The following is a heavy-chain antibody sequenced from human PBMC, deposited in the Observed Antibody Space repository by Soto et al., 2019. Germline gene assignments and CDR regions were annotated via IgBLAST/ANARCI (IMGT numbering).Heavy chain of an antibody. D-gene: IGHD6-13*01. CDR3: ARDPDSSSWHPNWFDP. CDR1: GGTFSSYA. V-gene: IGHV1-69*13. CDR2: IIPIFGTA. J-gene: IGHJ5*02. Sequence: GASVKVSCKASGGTFSSYAISWVRQAPGQGLEWMGGIIPIFGTANYAQKFQGRVTITADESTSTAYMELSSLRSEDTAVYYCARDPDSSSWHPNWFDPWGQGTLVTVSS.